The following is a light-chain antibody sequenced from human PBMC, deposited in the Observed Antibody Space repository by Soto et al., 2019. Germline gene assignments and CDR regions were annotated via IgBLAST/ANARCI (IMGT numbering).Light chain of an antibody. CDR3: QQYSSFSRT. CDR2: GAS. J-gene: IGKJ1*01. CDR1: QTITTW. V-gene: IGKV1-5*01. Sequence: DIQMTQSPSTLSASVGDRVTITCRASQTITTWLAWYQQKPGKAPKLLIHGASSLESGVPSRFSGSGSGTEFTLIINSLQPDDFATYYCQQYSSFSRTFGQGTKVDIK.